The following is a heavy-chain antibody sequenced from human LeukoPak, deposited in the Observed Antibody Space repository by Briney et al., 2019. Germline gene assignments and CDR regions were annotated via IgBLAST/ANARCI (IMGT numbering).Heavy chain of an antibody. Sequence: GGSLRLSCRASGVTFNSFWMSWIRQAPGKGPEWVADINEDGSEKDYVDSVRGRFTISRDDAKDSVYLQMNGLRAEDTAVYYCARDWRRWLQNWYFDLWGRGTLVPVSS. D-gene: IGHD5-24*01. CDR2: INEDGSEK. J-gene: IGHJ2*01. CDR1: GVTFNSFW. CDR3: ARDWRRWLQNWYFDL. V-gene: IGHV3-7*01.